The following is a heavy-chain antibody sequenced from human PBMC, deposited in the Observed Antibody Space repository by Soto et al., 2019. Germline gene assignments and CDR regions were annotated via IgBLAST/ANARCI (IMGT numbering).Heavy chain of an antibody. J-gene: IGHJ6*02. CDR1: GGSFSGYY. CDR2: INHSGST. CDR3: ARVIAAAGTVPYYYGMDV. Sequence: SETLSLTCAVYGGSFSGYYWSWIRQPPGKGLEWIGEINHSGSTNYNPSLKSRVTISVDTSKNQFSLKLSSVTAADTAVYYCARVIAAAGTVPYYYGMDVWGQGTTVTVSS. D-gene: IGHD6-13*01. V-gene: IGHV4-34*01.